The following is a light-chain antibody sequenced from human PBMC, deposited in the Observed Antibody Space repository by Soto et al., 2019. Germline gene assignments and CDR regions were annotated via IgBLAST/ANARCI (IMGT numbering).Light chain of an antibody. CDR2: DVN. CDR3: SSYTSSIS. Sequence: QSVLTQPASVPGSPGQSITISCTGTSSDVGGYNYVSWYQQHPGKAPKLMIYDVNTRPSGVSNRFSGSKSGNTASLTISGLHAEDEADYYCSSYTSSISFGGGTKLTVL. V-gene: IGLV2-14*01. J-gene: IGLJ2*01. CDR1: SSDVGGYNY.